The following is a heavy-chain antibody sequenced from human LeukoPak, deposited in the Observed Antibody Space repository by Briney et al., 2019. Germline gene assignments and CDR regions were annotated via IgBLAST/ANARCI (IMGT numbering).Heavy chain of an antibody. Sequence: GSLRLSCAASGFTFSSYAMSWIRQPPGKGLEWIGSIYYSGSNYYNPSLKSRVTISVDTSKNQFSLKLSSVTAADTAVYYCARRPRNSGNYDGRNYDGPSGLDYWGQGTLVTVSS. CDR2: IYYSGSN. CDR1: GFTFSSYA. CDR3: ARRPRNSGNYDGRNYDGPSGLDY. V-gene: IGHV4-38-2*01. J-gene: IGHJ4*02. D-gene: IGHD1-26*01.